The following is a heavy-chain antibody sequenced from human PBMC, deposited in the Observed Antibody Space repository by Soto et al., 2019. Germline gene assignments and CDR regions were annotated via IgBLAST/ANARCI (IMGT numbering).Heavy chain of an antibody. CDR3: ARDALPPYDYVWGSYRTYYYGMDV. CDR1: GFTFSSYG. CDR2: IWYDGSNK. D-gene: IGHD3-16*02. V-gene: IGHV3-33*01. J-gene: IGHJ6*02. Sequence: PGGSLRLSCAASGFTFSSYGMHWVRQAPGKGLEWVAVIWYDGSNKYYADSVKGRFTNSRDNSKNTLYLQMNSLRAEDTAVYYCARDALPPYDYVWGSYRTYYYGMDVWGQGTTVTVSS.